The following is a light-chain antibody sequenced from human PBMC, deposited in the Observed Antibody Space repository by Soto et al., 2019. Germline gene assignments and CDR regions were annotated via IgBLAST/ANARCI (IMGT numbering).Light chain of an antibody. J-gene: IGKJ3*01. V-gene: IGKV1-39*01. Sequence: DIQLSQSPSTLSASVGDTVTITCRASQRIGKYLNWYQQKPGKAPKLLIYAAFSLQPGAPSSFSGSGSGTDFTLTISSLHLEDVATYYCQQSYTAPFTFGPGTKVAFK. CDR1: QRIGKY. CDR2: AAF. CDR3: QQSYTAPFT.